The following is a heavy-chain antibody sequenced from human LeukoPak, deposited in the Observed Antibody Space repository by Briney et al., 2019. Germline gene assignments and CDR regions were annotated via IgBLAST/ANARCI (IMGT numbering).Heavy chain of an antibody. CDR3: ARDAFWSDYNWFDP. V-gene: IGHV3-48*01. Sequence: PGGSLRLSCAASGFTFSSYSMNWVRQAPGKGLEWVSYISSSSSTIYYADSVKGRFTISRDNAKNSLYLQMNSLRAEDTAVYYCARDAFWSDYNWFDPWGQGTLVTVSS. CDR2: ISSSSSTI. D-gene: IGHD3-3*01. J-gene: IGHJ5*02. CDR1: GFTFSSYS.